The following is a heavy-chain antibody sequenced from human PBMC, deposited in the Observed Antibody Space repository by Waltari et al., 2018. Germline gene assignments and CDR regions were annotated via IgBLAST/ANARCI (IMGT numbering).Heavy chain of an antibody. Sequence: QVQLQESGPGLVKPSETLSLTCTVSGGSISSYYWSWIRPPAGKGLEWIGRIYTSGSTNYNPSLKSRVTRSVDTSKNQFSLKLSSVTAADTAVYYCAREKGTYYYGSGSQFDYWGQGTLVTVSS. CDR3: AREKGTYYYGSGSQFDY. CDR1: GGSISSYY. J-gene: IGHJ4*02. D-gene: IGHD3-10*01. V-gene: IGHV4-4*07. CDR2: IYTSGST.